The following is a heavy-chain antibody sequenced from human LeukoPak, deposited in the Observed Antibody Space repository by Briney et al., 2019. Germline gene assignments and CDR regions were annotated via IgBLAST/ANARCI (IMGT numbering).Heavy chain of an antibody. CDR1: GYTFTGYY. CDR3: ARDSRSGYYLVAHDAFDI. J-gene: IGHJ3*02. CDR2: INPNSGGT. V-gene: IGHV1-2*02. D-gene: IGHD3-22*01. Sequence: ASVKVSCKASGYTFTGYYMHWVRQAPGQGLEWMGWINPNSGGTNYAQKFQGRVTMTRDTSISTAYMELSRLRSDDTAVYYCARDSRSGYYLVAHDAFDIWGQGTMVTVSS.